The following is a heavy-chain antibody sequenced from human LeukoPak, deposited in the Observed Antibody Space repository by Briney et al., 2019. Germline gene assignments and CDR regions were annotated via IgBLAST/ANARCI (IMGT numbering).Heavy chain of an antibody. V-gene: IGHV1-2*02. CDR1: GYTLTGFY. CDR2: INPNSGDT. Sequence: ASVKVSCKASGYTLTGFYMHWVRQAPRQGPEWMGWINPNSGDTNYAQKFQDRVTMTRDTSISTAYMELSRLRSDDTAVYYCARGPWAEGDYWGQGTLVTVSS. CDR3: ARGPWAEGDY. D-gene: IGHD7-27*01. J-gene: IGHJ4*02.